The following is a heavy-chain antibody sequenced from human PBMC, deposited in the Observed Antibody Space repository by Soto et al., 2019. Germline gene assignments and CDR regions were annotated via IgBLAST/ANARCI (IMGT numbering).Heavy chain of an antibody. D-gene: IGHD4-17*01. CDR3: AREDYGDLNWYFDL. Sequence: GGSLRLSCAASGFTFSSYSMNWVRQAPGKGLEWVSSISSSSIYIYYADSVKGRFTISRDNAKNSLYLQMNSLRAEDTAVYYCAREDYGDLNWYFDLWGRGTLVTVSS. CDR1: GFTFSSYS. V-gene: IGHV3-21*01. CDR2: ISSSSIYI. J-gene: IGHJ2*01.